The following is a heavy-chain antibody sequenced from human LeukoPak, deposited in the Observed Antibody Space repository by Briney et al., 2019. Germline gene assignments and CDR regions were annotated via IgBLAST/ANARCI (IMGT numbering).Heavy chain of an antibody. CDR1: GFTFDDYG. D-gene: IGHD2-2*01. V-gene: IGHV3-20*04. J-gene: IGHJ4*02. CDR2: INWNGGST. Sequence: GGSLRLSCAASGFTFDDYGVSWVRQAPGKGLEWVSGINWNGGSTGYADSVKGRFTISRDNAKNSLYLQMNSLRAEDTALYYCAREKTIGIVVVPAALDYWGQGTLVTVSS. CDR3: AREKTIGIVVVPAALDY.